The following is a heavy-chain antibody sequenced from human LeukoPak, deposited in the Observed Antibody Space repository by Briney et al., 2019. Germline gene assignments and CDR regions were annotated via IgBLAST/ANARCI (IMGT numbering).Heavy chain of an antibody. CDR3: ASHGKTGTTFFDY. CDR1: GFTFSNYA. V-gene: IGHV3-23*01. CDR2: IGSGGTT. J-gene: IGHJ4*02. Sequence: PGGSLRLPCAASGFTFSNYAMSWVRQAPEKGLEWVSAIGSGGTTYYTGSVKGRFTASRDNSKNTLSLQMSSLRVEDTAVYYCASHGKTGTTFFDYWGPGTLVTVSS. D-gene: IGHD1-1*01.